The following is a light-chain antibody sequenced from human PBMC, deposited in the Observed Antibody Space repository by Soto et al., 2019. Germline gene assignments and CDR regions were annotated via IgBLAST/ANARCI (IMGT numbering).Light chain of an antibody. V-gene: IGKV3-20*01. J-gene: IGKJ4*01. CDR2: GVS. CDR1: QSVSSSH. CDR3: QQYGSSPPLT. Sequence: EFVLTQSPGTLSLSPGETATLSCRASQSVSSSHLAWYQQKPGQAPRILIYGVSTRATGIPDRFSGSGSGTDFPLTISRLEPEDFAMYYCQQYGSSPPLTFGGGTKVEMK.